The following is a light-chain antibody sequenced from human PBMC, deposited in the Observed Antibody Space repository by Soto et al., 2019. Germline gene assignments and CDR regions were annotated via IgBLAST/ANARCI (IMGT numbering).Light chain of an antibody. CDR2: DAS. Sequence: EIVLTQSPATLSLSPGDRDTLACRASQSVSTYLAWYQQKPGQAPRVVIYDASNRATGIPPRFSGSGSGTDFTLTISSLEPEDFAVYYCQQRSSWPRTFGQGTK. V-gene: IGKV3-11*01. CDR1: QSVSTY. CDR3: QQRSSWPRT. J-gene: IGKJ1*01.